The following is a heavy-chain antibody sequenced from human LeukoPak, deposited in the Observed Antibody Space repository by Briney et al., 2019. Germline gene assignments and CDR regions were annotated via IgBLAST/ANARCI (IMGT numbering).Heavy chain of an antibody. CDR3: VRGAYSSSWLNFDY. Sequence: PGGSLRLSCAASGFTFSSYAMHWVRQAPGKGLDWVALIPYDGSNKYYADSVKGRFTVSRDNSKNTLYLQMNSLRAEDTAVYYCVRGAYSSSWLNFDYWGQGTLVTVSS. D-gene: IGHD6-13*01. CDR2: IPYDGSNK. V-gene: IGHV3-30*04. J-gene: IGHJ4*02. CDR1: GFTFSSYA.